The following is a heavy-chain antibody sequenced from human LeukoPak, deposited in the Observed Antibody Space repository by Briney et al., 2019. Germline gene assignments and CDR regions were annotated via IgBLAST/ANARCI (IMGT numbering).Heavy chain of an antibody. CDR3: ARGFCSTTRCPSCAYYYGLDL. J-gene: IGHJ6*04. V-gene: IGHV3-30*04. CDR1: GVTFSSYA. CDR2: ISYDVSNK. D-gene: IGHD2-2*01. Sequence: PVGSLRLSCAASGVTFSSYAMHWVRQAPGTGLEWVAVISYDVSNKYHADSVKGRFTISRDNSKNTLYLQMNSLSAEDTAVYYCARGFCSTTRCPSCAYYYGLDLWGKGTTVTVSS.